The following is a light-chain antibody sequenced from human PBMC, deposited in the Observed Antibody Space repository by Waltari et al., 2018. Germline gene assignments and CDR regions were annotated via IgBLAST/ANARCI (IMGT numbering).Light chain of an antibody. CDR2: KDT. J-gene: IGLJ1*01. CDR3: QSADSSGTYV. Sequence: SYELTPPPSVSVSPGPTARITCSGDALAKQSAYWYQQKPGQAPVVVIYKDTERPSGIPERFSGSSSGTTVTLTISGVQAEDEAEYICQSADSSGTYVFGTGTKVTVL. V-gene: IGLV3-25*03. CDR1: ALAKQS.